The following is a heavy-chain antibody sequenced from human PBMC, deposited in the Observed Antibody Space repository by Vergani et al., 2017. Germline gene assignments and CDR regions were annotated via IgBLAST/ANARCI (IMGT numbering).Heavy chain of an antibody. Sequence: QLLESGGGLIQPGGSLRLSCAASGFTFNSYAMTWVRQAPGKGLEWVSGINNNGGSTYYADSVKGRFTISRDNSKNTLYLQMTDLRAEDTATYYCAKVCSSTSGPHGGGAFDVWGHGTMVTVSS. CDR1: GFTFNSYA. CDR3: AKVCSSTSGPHGGGAFDV. CDR2: INNNGGST. J-gene: IGHJ3*01. D-gene: IGHD2-2*01. V-gene: IGHV3-23*01.